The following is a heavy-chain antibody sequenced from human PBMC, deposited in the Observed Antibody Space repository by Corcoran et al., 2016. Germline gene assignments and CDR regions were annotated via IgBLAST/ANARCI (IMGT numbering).Heavy chain of an antibody. V-gene: IGHV1-2*02. J-gene: IGHJ4*02. CDR1: GYTFTGYY. CDR2: INPNSGGT. Sequence: QVQLVQSGADVKKPGASVKVSCKASGYTFTGYYMHWVRQAPGQGLEWMGWINPNSGGTNYAQKFQGRVTMTRDTSISTAYMELSRLRSDDTAVFYCASTYYDFWSGYCFDYWGQGTLVTVSS. CDR3: ASTYYDFWSGYCFDY. D-gene: IGHD3-3*01.